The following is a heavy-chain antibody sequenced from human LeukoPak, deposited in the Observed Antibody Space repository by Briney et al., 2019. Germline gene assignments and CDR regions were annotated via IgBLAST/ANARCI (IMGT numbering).Heavy chain of an antibody. CDR2: ISSSGSYV. Sequence: GGSLRLSCAASGFTFSSYSMNWVRQAPGKGLEWVSSISSSGSYVYYADSVKGRFTISRDNAKNSLYLQMNSLRAEDTAVYYCARDRSGWSFDYWGQGTLVTVSS. J-gene: IGHJ4*02. CDR3: ARDRSGWSFDY. D-gene: IGHD6-19*01. CDR1: GFTFSSYS. V-gene: IGHV3-21*01.